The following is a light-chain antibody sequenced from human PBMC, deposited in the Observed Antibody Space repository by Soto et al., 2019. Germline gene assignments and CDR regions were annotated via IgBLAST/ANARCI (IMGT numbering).Light chain of an antibody. V-gene: IGKV3-11*01. CDR2: DPS. CDR3: QQRYNWPPYT. J-gene: IGKJ2*01. Sequence: EIVLTQSPATLSLSPGERATLSCRASQSISSYSACYQQKPGQAPRLLIYDPSHRATGIPSRFSGSGSGTDFTVTIRSLRPGDCGGYCCQQRYNWPPYTFGQGTKLEI. CDR1: QSISSY.